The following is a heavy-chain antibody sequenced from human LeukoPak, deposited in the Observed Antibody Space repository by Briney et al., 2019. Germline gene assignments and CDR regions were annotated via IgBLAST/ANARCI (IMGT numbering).Heavy chain of an antibody. Sequence: SETLSLTCTVSGGSISSSSYYWGWIRQPPGKGLEWITSIYYSGSTYYNPSLKGRVTTSVDTSKNQFSLKLSSVTAADTAVYYCAREGYYYDSSGYSKPVDYWGQGTLVTVSS. D-gene: IGHD3-22*01. V-gene: IGHV4-39*07. CDR3: AREGYYYDSSGYSKPVDY. CDR1: GGSISSSSYY. J-gene: IGHJ4*02. CDR2: IYYSGST.